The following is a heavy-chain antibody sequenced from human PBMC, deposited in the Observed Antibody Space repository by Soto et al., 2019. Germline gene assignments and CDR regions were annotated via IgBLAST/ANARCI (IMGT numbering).Heavy chain of an antibody. J-gene: IGHJ5*02. CDR2: ITGGGENT. Sequence: PGGSLRLSCAASGFTFSSYAMSWVRQAPGKGLEWVSTITGGGENTHYADSVKGRFTISRDNSKNTLSLQMNSLRVDDTAVYHCAKGRIAVAAPFNWFDPWGKGTLVPVSS. CDR1: GFTFSSYA. CDR3: AKGRIAVAAPFNWFDP. D-gene: IGHD6-19*01. V-gene: IGHV3-23*01.